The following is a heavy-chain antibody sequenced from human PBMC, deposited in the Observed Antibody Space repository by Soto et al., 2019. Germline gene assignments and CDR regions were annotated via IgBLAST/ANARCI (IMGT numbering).Heavy chain of an antibody. CDR3: VHSRCGGDCLQYYSSHYYYGMDV. D-gene: IGHD2-21*02. J-gene: IGHJ6*02. Sequence: QITLKESGPTLVKPTQTLTLTCTFSGFSLSTGGMGVGWIRQPPGKALEWLALIYWDDDKRYSPSLKSRLTIAKDTSKTQVVLTMTNMDPVDTATYYCVHSRCGGDCLQYYSSHYYYGMDVWGQGTTVTVSS. V-gene: IGHV2-5*02. CDR2: IYWDDDK. CDR1: GFSLSTGGMG.